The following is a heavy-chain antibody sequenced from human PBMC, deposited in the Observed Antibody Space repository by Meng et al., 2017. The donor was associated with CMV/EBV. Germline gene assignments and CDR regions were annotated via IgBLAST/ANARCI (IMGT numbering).Heavy chain of an antibody. CDR1: GYTFTGYY. CDR3: ARVSYDILTGYYPRFDY. CDR2: INPNNGGT. V-gene: IGHV1-2*02. D-gene: IGHD3-9*01. Sequence: ASVKVSCKASGYTFTGYYMHWVRQAPGQGLEWMGWINPNNGGTNYAQKFQGRVTMTRDTSISTAYMELSRLRSDDTAVYYCARVSYDILTGYYPRFDYWGQGTLVTVSS. J-gene: IGHJ4*02.